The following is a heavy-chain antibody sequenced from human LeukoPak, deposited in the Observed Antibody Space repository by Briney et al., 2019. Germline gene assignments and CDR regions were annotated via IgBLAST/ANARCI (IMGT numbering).Heavy chain of an antibody. D-gene: IGHD3-3*01. CDR3: ARGLRFLEWLLDY. J-gene: IGHJ4*02. CDR2: ISGSSSTI. CDR1: GFTFSSYS. V-gene: IGHV3-48*01. Sequence: GGSLRLSCAASGFTFSSYSMNWVRQAPGKGLEWVSYISGSSSTIYYADSVKGRFTISRDNAKNSLYLQMNSLRAEDTAVYYCARGLRFLEWLLDYWGQGTLVTVSS.